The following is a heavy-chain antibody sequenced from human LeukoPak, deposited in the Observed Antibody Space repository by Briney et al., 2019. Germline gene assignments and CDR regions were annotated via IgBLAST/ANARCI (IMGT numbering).Heavy chain of an antibody. CDR2: ISAIGGST. J-gene: IGHJ6*02. V-gene: IGHV3-23*01. D-gene: IGHD6-13*01. Sequence: AGSLRLSCVASGFTLSSYAMSWARQAPEKLLDWVSGISAIGGSTYYGNSVKGRFTIPRDNSKNTLYLQVNSLRAEDTALYYCAKWLVSSSWYYYYGMGVWGQGATVTASS. CDR1: GFTLSSYA. CDR3: AKWLVSSSWYYYYGMGV.